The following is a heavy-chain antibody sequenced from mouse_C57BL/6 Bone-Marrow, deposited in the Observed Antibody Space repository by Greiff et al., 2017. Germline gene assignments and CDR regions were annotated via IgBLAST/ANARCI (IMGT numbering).Heavy chain of an antibody. V-gene: IGHV5-6*01. CDR2: ISSGGSYT. Sequence: EVKLVESGGDLVKPGGSLKLSCAASGFTFSSYGMSWVRQTPDKRLEWVATISSGGSYTYYPASVKGRFTISRDNAKNTLYLQMSSLKSEETAMDYCANYYGSSYGFAYWGQGTLVTVSA. CDR3: ANYYGSSYGFAY. CDR1: GFTFSSYG. J-gene: IGHJ3*01. D-gene: IGHD1-1*01.